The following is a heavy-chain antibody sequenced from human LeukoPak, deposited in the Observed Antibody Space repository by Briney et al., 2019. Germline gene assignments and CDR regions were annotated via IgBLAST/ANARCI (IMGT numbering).Heavy chain of an antibody. CDR2: INPNRGDT. D-gene: IGHD6-19*01. V-gene: IGHV1-2*02. Sequence: GASVKVSCKASGYTFTDYYMKWVRQAPGQGFEWMGWINPNRGDTKYAQNFEGRVTMTRDTSITTAYMELSRLTSDDTAVYYCASAVAGGEGYWVQGTLVTVSS. CDR1: GYTFTDYY. CDR3: ASAVAGGEGY. J-gene: IGHJ4*02.